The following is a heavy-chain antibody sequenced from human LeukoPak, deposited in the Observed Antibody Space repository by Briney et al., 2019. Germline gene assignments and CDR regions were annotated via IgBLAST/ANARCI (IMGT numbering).Heavy chain of an antibody. J-gene: IGHJ4*02. CDR1: GFAFSDYY. V-gene: IGHV3-11*01. Sequence: PGGSLRLSCAASGFAFSDYYMSWIRQAPGKGRDWLSYISISGSDTFYADSVSGRFTISRDNAKNSLFLQMNSLRVEDTAVYYCARGNNTFEMATLALDHWGQGALVTVSS. CDR2: ISISGSDT. CDR3: ARGNNTFEMATLALDH. D-gene: IGHD5-24*01.